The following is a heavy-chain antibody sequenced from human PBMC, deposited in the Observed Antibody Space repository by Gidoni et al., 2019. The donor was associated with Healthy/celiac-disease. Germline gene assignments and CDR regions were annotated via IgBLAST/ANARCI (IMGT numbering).Heavy chain of an antibody. CDR2: IRSKAYGGTT. Sequence: EVQLVESGGGLVQPGRSLRLSCTASGFTFGDYAMIGVRQAPGKGLEWVGFIRSKAYGGTTEYDASVKGRFTISRDDSKSIAYLQMNSLKTEDTAVYYCTRDQDAPLRFLVYYYMDVWGKGTTVTVSS. J-gene: IGHJ6*03. CDR1: GFTFGDYA. CDR3: TRDQDAPLRFLVYYYMDV. D-gene: IGHD3-3*01. V-gene: IGHV3-49*04.